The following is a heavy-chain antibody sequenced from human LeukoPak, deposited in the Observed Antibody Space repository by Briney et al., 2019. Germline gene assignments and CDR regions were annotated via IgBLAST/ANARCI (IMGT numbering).Heavy chain of an antibody. CDR3: ARQIGPLGRWLHQTAPNWFDP. V-gene: IGHV4-59*08. CDR1: GFTFSSYA. J-gene: IGHJ5*02. D-gene: IGHD5-12*01. CDR2: IYYSGST. Sequence: GSLRLSCAASGFTFSSYAMSWVRQPPGKGLEWIGSIYYSGSTNYNPSLKSRVTISVDTSKNQFSLKLSSVTAADTAVYYCARQIGPLGRWLHQTAPNWFDPWGQGTLVTVSS.